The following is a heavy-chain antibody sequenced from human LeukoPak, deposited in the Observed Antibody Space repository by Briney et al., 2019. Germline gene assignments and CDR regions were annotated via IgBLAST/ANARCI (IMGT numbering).Heavy chain of an antibody. CDR3: ARYDFILISYFDL. V-gene: IGHV3-53*01. CDR2: IYSDGST. D-gene: IGHD3-3*01. J-gene: IGHJ2*01. CDR1: GFTVSTNY. Sequence: PGGSLRLSCAASGFTVSTNYISWVRQAPGKKLEWVSDIYSDGSTFYADSVKGRFTISRDNSKNTLYLQMNSLRAEDTAVYHCARYDFILISYFDLWGRGTLVTVSS.